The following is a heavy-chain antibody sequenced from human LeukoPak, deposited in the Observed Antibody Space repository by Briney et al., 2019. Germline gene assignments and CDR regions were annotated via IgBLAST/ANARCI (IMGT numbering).Heavy chain of an antibody. Sequence: EASVKVSCKASGYTFTSYAMNWVRQAPGQGLEWMGWINTNTGNPTYAQGFTGRFVFSLDTSVSTAYLQISSLKAEDTAVYYCAREMYNWNYHLPFDPWGQGTLVTVSS. CDR1: GYTFTSYA. V-gene: IGHV7-4-1*02. CDR3: AREMYNWNYHLPFDP. D-gene: IGHD1-7*01. J-gene: IGHJ5*02. CDR2: INTNTGNP.